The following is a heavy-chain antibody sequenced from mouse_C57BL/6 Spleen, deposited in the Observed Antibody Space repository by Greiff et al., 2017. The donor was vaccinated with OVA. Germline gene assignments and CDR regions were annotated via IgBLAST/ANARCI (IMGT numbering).Heavy chain of an antibody. CDR3: ARNDYYGSSYEDY. Sequence: VQLQQPGAELVKPGASVKLSCKASGYTFTSYWMQWVKQRPGQGLEWIGEIDPSDSSTNYNQKLKGKATLTVDTSSSTAYMQLSSLTSEDSSVDYCARNDYYGSSYEDYWGQGTTLTVSS. J-gene: IGHJ2*01. CDR1: GYTFTSYW. V-gene: IGHV1-50*01. D-gene: IGHD1-1*01. CDR2: IDPSDSST.